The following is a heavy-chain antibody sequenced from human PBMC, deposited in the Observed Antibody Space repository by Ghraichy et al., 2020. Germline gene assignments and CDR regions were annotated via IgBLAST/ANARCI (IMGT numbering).Heavy chain of an antibody. Sequence: SETLSLTCTVSGGSISSSSYYWGWIRQPPGKGLEWIGSIYYSGSTYYNPSLKSRVTISVDTSTNQFSLKLSSVTAAETAVYYCARDLVVPAAFYGMDVWGQGTTVTVSS. J-gene: IGHJ6*02. CDR1: GGSISSSSYY. CDR2: IYYSGST. V-gene: IGHV4-39*07. CDR3: ARDLVVPAAFYGMDV. D-gene: IGHD2-2*01.